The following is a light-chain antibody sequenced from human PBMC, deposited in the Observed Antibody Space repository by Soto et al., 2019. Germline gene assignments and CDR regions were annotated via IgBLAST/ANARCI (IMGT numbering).Light chain of an antibody. V-gene: IGLV2-8*01. CDR2: EVS. CDR1: GSDVGGYNY. CDR3: SSYAGSNNFV. Sequence: QSSLTQPPSASGSPGQSVTISCTGTGSDVGGYNYVSWYQQHPGKAPKLMIYEVSERPSGVPDRFSGSKSSNTASLTVSGLQAEDEADYYCSSYAGSNNFVFGTGTRSPS. J-gene: IGLJ1*01.